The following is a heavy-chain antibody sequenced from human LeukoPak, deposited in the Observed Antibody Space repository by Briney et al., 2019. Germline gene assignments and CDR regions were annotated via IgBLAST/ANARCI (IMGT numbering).Heavy chain of an antibody. D-gene: IGHD6-13*01. CDR3: ARGSWRSIAAAPFDP. J-gene: IGHJ5*02. Sequence: ASVKVSCKASGYTFTSYDINWVRQATGQALEWMGWMNPNSGNTGYAQKFQGRVTITRNTSISTAYMELSSLRSEDTAVYYGARGSWRSIAAAPFDPWGQGTLVTVSS. CDR2: MNPNSGNT. V-gene: IGHV1-8*03. CDR1: GYTFTSYD.